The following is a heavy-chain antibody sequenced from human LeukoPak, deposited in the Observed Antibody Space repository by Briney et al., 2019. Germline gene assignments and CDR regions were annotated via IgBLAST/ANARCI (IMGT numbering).Heavy chain of an antibody. Sequence: SQTLSLTCTVSGGSISSDTYYWNWIRQPAGKGLEWIGRIYTSGSTNYNPSLKSRVTISVDTSRNQFSLKLSSVTAADTAVHYCARGYGDYARRFDYWGQGTLVTVSS. D-gene: IGHD4-17*01. V-gene: IGHV4-61*02. J-gene: IGHJ4*02. CDR3: ARGYGDYARRFDY. CDR1: GGSISSDTYY. CDR2: IYTSGST.